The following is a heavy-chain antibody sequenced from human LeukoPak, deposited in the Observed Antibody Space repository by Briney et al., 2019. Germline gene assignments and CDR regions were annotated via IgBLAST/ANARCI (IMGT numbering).Heavy chain of an antibody. J-gene: IGHJ6*02. Sequence: SETLSLTCTVSGGSIRSNNYYWGWIRQTPGKGLEWIGSIYHNGYTYYNPSLTSRVTISVDTPKSQFSLKLSSATAADTAVYYCVKQMDVWGQGTTVTVSS. CDR2: IYHNGYT. V-gene: IGHV4-39*01. CDR1: GGSIRSNNYY. CDR3: VKQMDV.